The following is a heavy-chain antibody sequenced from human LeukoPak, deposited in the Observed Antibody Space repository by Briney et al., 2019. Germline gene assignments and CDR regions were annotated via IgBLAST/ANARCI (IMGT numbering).Heavy chain of an antibody. D-gene: IGHD1-7*01. CDR2: IGTIPGVT. CDR1: GFTFSNYA. Sequence: GGTLRLSCAASGFTFSNYATSWVRQAPGKGLEWVSVIGTIPGVTYYTESVKGRFTISRDNSKNTVYLQMNNLRADDTALYFCAKAADTNYFRYGDYWGQGTLVTVSP. J-gene: IGHJ4*02. V-gene: IGHV3-23*01. CDR3: AKAADTNYFRYGDY.